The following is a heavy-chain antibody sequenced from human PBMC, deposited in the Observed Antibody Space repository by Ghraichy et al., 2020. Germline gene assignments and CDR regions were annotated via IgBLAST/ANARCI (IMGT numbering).Heavy chain of an antibody. V-gene: IGHV4-34*01. D-gene: IGHD2-2*01. J-gene: IGHJ5*02. CDR2: INHSGST. Sequence: ETLSLTCAVYGGSFSGYYWSWIRQPPGKGLEWIGEINHSGSTNYNPSLKSRVTISVDTSKNQFSLKLSSVTAADTAVYYCARRKLGYCSSTSCYDRRINWFDPWGQGTLVTVSS. CDR3: ARRKLGYCSSTSCYDRRINWFDP. CDR1: GGSFSGYY.